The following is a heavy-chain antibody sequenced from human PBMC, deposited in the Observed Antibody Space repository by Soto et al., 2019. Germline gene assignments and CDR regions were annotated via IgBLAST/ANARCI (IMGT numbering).Heavy chain of an antibody. CDR3: AKDQHAMVRGLGLDQYYYAMGV. D-gene: IGHD3-10*01. Sequence: QSGGSLRLSCAASGFTFSNYGMTWVRQAPGKGLEWVSGISGRGDKINYADSVRGRFTISRDNSKNTLYVQMNSLRGDDTAVYYCAKDQHAMVRGLGLDQYYYAMGVWGQGTTVTVSS. V-gene: IGHV3-23*01. CDR1: GFTFSNYG. J-gene: IGHJ6*02. CDR2: ISGRGDKI.